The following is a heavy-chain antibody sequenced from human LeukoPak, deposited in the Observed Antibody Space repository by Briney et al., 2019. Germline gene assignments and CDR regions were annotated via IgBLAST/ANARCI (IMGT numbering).Heavy chain of an antibody. V-gene: IGHV1-46*01. Sequence: GASVKVSCKTSGYTFTNYHMHWIRQAPGQGREWVAIIKPTDGTTVYAQTFQGRVTVTRDTSTTTVYMDLSSLSSEDTAVYYCVREGAHTYYFDFWGPGTLVTVSS. D-gene: IGHD2/OR15-2a*01. CDR1: GYTFTNYH. CDR3: VREGAHTYYFDF. CDR2: IKPTDGTT. J-gene: IGHJ4*02.